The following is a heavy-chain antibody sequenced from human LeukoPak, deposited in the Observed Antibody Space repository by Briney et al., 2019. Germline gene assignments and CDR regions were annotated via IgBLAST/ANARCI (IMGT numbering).Heavy chain of an antibody. J-gene: IGHJ4*02. V-gene: IGHV3-23*01. CDR2: ISGSGGST. CDR1: GFTFSSYA. Sequence: GGSLRLSCAASGFTFSSYAMSWVRQAPGKGLEWVSAISGSGGSTYYADSVKGRFTISRDNSKNTLYLQMNSLRAEDTAVYYCTTDRTLVPAAPFDYWGQGTLVTVSS. CDR3: TTDRTLVPAAPFDY. D-gene: IGHD2-2*01.